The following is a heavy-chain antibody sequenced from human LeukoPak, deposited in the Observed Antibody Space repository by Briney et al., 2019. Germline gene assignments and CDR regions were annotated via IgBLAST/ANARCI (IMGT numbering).Heavy chain of an antibody. J-gene: IGHJ3*02. Sequence: PSGTLSLTCAVSGGSISSSNWWSWVRQPPGKGLEWIGEIYHSGSTNYNPSLKSRVTISVDKSKNQFSLKLSSVTAADTAVYYCARHVGDYGVEGAFDIWGQGTMVTVSS. CDR3: ARHVGDYGVEGAFDI. CDR1: GGSISSSNW. CDR2: IYHSGST. V-gene: IGHV4-4*02. D-gene: IGHD4-17*01.